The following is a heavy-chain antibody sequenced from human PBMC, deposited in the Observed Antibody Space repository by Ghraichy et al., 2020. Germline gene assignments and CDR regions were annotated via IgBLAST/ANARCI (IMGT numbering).Heavy chain of an antibody. Sequence: SQTLSLTCAVYGGSFSGYYWSWIRQPPGKGLEWIGEINHSGSTNYNPSLKSRVTISVDTSKNQFSLKLSSVTAADTAVYYCARPPDRDIVELPSVGDDAFDIWGQGTMVTVSS. V-gene: IGHV4-34*01. CDR3: ARPPDRDIVELPSVGDDAFDI. CDR1: GGSFSGYY. D-gene: IGHD5-12*01. CDR2: INHSGST. J-gene: IGHJ3*02.